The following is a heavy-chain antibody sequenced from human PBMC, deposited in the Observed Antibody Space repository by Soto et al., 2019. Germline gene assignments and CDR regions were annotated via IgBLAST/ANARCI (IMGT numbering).Heavy chain of an antibody. V-gene: IGHV4-61*01. CDR3: ARDQDTAMVTGAFDI. J-gene: IGHJ3*02. CDR1: GGSVSSGSYY. D-gene: IGHD5-18*01. CDR2: IYYSGST. Sequence: QVQLQESGPGLVKPSETLSLTCTVSGGSVSSGSYYWSWIRQPPGKGLEWIGYIYYSGSTNYNPSLTSRVTISVDTSKNQFSLKLSSVTAADTAVYYCARDQDTAMVTGAFDIWGQGTMVTVSS.